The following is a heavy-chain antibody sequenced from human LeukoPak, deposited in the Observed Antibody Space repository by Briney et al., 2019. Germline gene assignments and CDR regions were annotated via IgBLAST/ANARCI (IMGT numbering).Heavy chain of an antibody. CDR1: GFTFSSYA. V-gene: IGHV3-23*01. CDR3: TKHYRYCSGGTCYTDRGYYFDY. J-gene: IGHJ4*02. D-gene: IGHD2-15*01. Sequence: GGSLRLSCVAPGFTFSSYAMSWVRQAPGKGLEWVSTISGSGGTTFFADSVKGRFTISRDNSKNTLSLQMNSLRAEDTAIYYCTKHYRYCSGGTCYTDRGYYFDYWGQGTLVTVSS. CDR2: ISGSGGTT.